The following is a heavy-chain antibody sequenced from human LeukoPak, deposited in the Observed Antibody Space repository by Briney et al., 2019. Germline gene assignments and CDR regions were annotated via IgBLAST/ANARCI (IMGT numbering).Heavy chain of an antibody. V-gene: IGHV4-39*01. CDR2: IYYSGST. CDR3: ARRGGYYDSSGYYDPPIDY. J-gene: IGHJ4*02. CDR1: GGSIGSSSYY. D-gene: IGHD3-22*01. Sequence: SETLSLTCTVSGGSIGSSSYYWGWIRQPPGKGLEWIGSIYYSGSTYYNPSLKSRVTISVDTSKNQFSLKLSSVTAADTAVYYCARRGGYYDSSGYYDPPIDYWGQGTLVTVSS.